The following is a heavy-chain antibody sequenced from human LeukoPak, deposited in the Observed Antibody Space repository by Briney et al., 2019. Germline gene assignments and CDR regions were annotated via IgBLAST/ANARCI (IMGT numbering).Heavy chain of an antibody. CDR1: GGSFSGYY. CDR3: ASRGYSSHYYYMDV. V-gene: IGHV4-34*01. Sequence: TSETLSLTCAVYGGSFSGYYWSWIRQPPGKGLEWIGEINHSGSTNYNPSLKSRVTISVDTSKNQFSLKLSSVTAADTAVHYCASRGYSSHYYYMDVWGKGTTVTISS. CDR2: INHSGST. J-gene: IGHJ6*03. D-gene: IGHD5-18*01.